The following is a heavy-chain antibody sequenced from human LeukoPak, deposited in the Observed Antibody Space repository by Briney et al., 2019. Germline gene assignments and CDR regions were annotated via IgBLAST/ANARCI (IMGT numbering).Heavy chain of an antibody. V-gene: IGHV4-34*01. CDR3: ARLAIVALWHFDY. J-gene: IGHJ4*02. CDR2: INHSGST. CDR1: GGSFSGYY. Sequence: SETLSLTCAVYGGSFSGYYWSWIRQPPGKGLEWIGEINHSGSTNYNPSLKSRVTISVDTSKNQFSLKLSSVTAADTAVYYCARLAIVALWHFDYWGQGTLVTVSS. D-gene: IGHD3-22*01.